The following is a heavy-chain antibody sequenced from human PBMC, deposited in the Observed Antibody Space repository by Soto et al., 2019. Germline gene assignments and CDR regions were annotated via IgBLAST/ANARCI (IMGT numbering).Heavy chain of an antibody. D-gene: IGHD6-6*01. CDR3: ARDLAVAAPSPHYYYYYGMDV. CDR1: GGTFGSYA. CDR2: IIPIFGTA. V-gene: IGHV1-69*13. Sequence: GASVKVSCKASGGTFGSYAISWVRQAPGQGLEWMGGIIPIFGTANYAQKFQGRVTITADESTSTAYMELSSLRSEDTAVYYCARDLAVAAPSPHYYYYYGMDVWGQGTKVTVSS. J-gene: IGHJ6*02.